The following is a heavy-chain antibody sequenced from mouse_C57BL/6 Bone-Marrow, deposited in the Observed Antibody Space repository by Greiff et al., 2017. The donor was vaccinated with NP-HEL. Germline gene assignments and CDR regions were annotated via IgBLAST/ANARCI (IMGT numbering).Heavy chain of an antibody. D-gene: IGHD2-5*01. CDR2: ILPGSGST. V-gene: IGHV1-9*01. CDR1: GYTFTGYW. CDR3: AIPLFYYSNPYYAMNG. Sequence: VQLQQSGAELMKPGASVKLSCKASGYTFTGYWIEWVKQRPGHGLEWIGEILPGSGSTNYNEKFKGKATFTADTSSNTAYMQLSSLTTEDSASYYCAIPLFYYSNPYYAMNGGSQGTSVTVSS. J-gene: IGHJ4*01.